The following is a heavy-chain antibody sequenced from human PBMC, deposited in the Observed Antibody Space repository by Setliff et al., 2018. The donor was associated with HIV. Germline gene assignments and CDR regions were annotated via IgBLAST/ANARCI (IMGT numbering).Heavy chain of an antibody. Sequence: PSETLSLTCTVSGASITSHYWSWIRQSPGGELEWIGYIYSTGSTNYNPSLQSRVSISMDASKNKFSLKVTSVTSADTAVYYRAKGAGFYGDYTFDYWGQGNLVTVSS. D-gene: IGHD4-17*01. CDR1: GASITSHY. CDR3: AKGAGFYGDYTFDY. CDR2: IYSTGST. V-gene: IGHV4-59*11. J-gene: IGHJ4*02.